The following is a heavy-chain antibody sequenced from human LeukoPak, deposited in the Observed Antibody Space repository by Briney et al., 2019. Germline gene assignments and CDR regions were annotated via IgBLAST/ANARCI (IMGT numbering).Heavy chain of an antibody. CDR1: GDSITSNYW. J-gene: IGHJ4*02. D-gene: IGHD6-19*01. CDR3: GREGSSGPVDY. V-gene: IGHV4-4*02. CDR2: IYHSGST. Sequence: PSETLSLTCDVSGDSITSNYWWIWARQPPGKGLEWIGEIYHSGSTTYNPSLKSRVTISVDKSKNQFSLKLNSVIAAGTAVYYCGREGSSGPVDYWGQGTLVTVSS.